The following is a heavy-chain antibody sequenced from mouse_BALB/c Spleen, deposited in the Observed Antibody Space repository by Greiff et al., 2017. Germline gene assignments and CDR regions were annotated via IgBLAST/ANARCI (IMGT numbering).Heavy chain of an antibody. CDR3: ARGDMVKSWFAY. Sequence: VQLQQSGAELVRPGVSVKISCKGSGYTFTDYAMHWVKQSHAKSLEWIGVISTYYGDASYNQKFKGKATMTVDKSSSTAYMELARLTSEDSAIYYCARGDMVKSWFAYWGQGTLVTVSA. J-gene: IGHJ3*01. D-gene: IGHD2-2*01. CDR2: ISTYYGDA. CDR1: GYTFTDYA. V-gene: IGHV1S137*01.